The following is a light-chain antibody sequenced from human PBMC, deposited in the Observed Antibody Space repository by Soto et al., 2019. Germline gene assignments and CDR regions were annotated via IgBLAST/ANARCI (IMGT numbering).Light chain of an antibody. CDR3: SSYTSSSTL. CDR1: SSDVGSYNY. CDR2: EVS. J-gene: IGLJ1*01. Sequence: QSVLTQPASVSGSPGQSITISCTGTSSDVGSYNYVSWYQQHPGKAPKLMIYEVSDWPSGISSRFSGSKSGNTASLTISGLQTEDEADYYCSSYTSSSTLFGTGTKVTVL. V-gene: IGLV2-14*01.